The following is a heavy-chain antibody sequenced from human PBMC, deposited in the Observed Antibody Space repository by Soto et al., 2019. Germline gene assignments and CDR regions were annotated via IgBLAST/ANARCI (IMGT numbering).Heavy chain of an antibody. CDR2: IKYDGSEK. J-gene: IGHJ4*02. V-gene: IGHV3-7*03. D-gene: IGHD3-3*01. CDR3: VRDVGPITIFGEALSGYFDS. Sequence: PGGSLRLSCAASGFAFNNYWMSWVRQAPGKGPEWVASIKYDGSEKYYVDSVKGRFTVSRDNAKNSLSMHLNSLRADDTAVYYCVRDVGPITIFGEALSGYFDSWGQGTLVPSPQ. CDR1: GFAFNNYW.